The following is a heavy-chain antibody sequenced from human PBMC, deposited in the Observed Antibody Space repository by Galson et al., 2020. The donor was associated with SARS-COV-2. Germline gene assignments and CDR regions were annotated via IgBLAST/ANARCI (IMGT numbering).Heavy chain of an antibody. CDR2: ISGSGATT. CDR1: GFTLSNYG. J-gene: IGHJ4*02. Sequence: GESLKISCAASGFTLSNYGMSWVRQAPGKGLEWVSAISGSGATTYYADSVKGRFTISRDISRNTLYLQMNSLRAEDTAVYYCAKNRLRLDGWGQGTLVTVSS. V-gene: IGHV3-23*01. CDR3: AKNRLRLDG. D-gene: IGHD6-19*01.